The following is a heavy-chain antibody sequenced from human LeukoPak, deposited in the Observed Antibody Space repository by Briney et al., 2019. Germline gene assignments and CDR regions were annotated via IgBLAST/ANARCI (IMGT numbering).Heavy chain of an antibody. CDR3: ARASLSSSWYTPSEPYYYYYYGMDV. D-gene: IGHD6-13*01. Sequence: SVKVSCKSSGGTFTIYAISWVRQAPGQGLELMGGIIPIFGTTNYAQKFQGRVTFTAYESTSTAYMELSILRSEDTAVYYCARASLSSSWYTPSEPYYYYYYGMDVWGKGTTVTVSS. V-gene: IGHV1-69*13. J-gene: IGHJ6*04. CDR2: IIPIFGTT. CDR1: GGTFTIYA.